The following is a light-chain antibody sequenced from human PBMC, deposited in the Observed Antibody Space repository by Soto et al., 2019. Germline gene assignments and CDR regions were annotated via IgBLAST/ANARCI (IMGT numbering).Light chain of an antibody. Sequence: EIVLTQSPGALSLSPGERATLSCRASQTVSDNYLAWYQQKPGQAPMLLIYAASTRATGIPDGFSGSGSGTDSTLTISRLEPEDFAVYCCQQYGGSPRVSFGGGTKVEIK. CDR1: QTVSDNY. V-gene: IGKV3-20*01. CDR3: QQYGGSPRVS. CDR2: AAS. J-gene: IGKJ4*01.